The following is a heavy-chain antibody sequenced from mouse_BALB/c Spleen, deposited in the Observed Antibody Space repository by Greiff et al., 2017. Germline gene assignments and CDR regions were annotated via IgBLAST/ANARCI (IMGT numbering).Heavy chain of an antibody. CDR1: GYSFTGYN. V-gene: IGHV1-39*01. CDR3: ARQTGGEDYAMDY. CDR2: IDPYYGGT. Sequence: VQLQQSGPELEKPGASVKISCKASGYSFTGYNMTWVKQSNGKSLEWIGNIDPYYGGTSYNQKFKGKATLSVDKSSSTAYLQLKSLTSEDSAVYSCARQTGGEDYAMDYWGQGTSVTVSS. J-gene: IGHJ4*01. D-gene: IGHD4-1*01.